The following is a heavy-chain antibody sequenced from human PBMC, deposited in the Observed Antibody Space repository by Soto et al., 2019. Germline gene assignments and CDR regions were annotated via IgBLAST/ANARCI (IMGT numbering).Heavy chain of an antibody. J-gene: IGHJ4*02. Sequence: TSETLSLTCTVSGGSISSYYWSWIRQPPGKGLEWIGYIYYSGSTNYNPSLKSRVTISVDTSKNQFSLKLNSVTAADTAVYYCARWYGGSLDYWGQGTLVTVSS. D-gene: IGHD4-17*01. V-gene: IGHV4-59*01. CDR1: GGSISSYY. CDR3: ARWYGGSLDY. CDR2: IYYSGST.